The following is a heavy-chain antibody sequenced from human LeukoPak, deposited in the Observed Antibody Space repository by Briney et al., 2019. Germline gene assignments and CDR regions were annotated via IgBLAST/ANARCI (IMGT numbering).Heavy chain of an antibody. D-gene: IGHD2-21*01. V-gene: IGHV3-7*01. CDR2: VNEDGSEK. J-gene: IGHJ4*02. CDR1: GFTFSNYW. CDR3: ASDSFSISPQSTVNFGY. Sequence: GGSLRLSCAASGFTFSNYWMSWVGQARGKGVEGVADVNEDGSEKYYVGSVRGGFTISRENAKNSLYLQMNSLRVEDTAVYYCASDSFSISPQSTVNFGYWGQGNLVTVSS.